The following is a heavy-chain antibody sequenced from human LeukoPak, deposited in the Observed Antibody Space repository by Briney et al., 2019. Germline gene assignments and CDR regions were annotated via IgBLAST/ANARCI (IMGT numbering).Heavy chain of an antibody. Sequence: SQTLSLTCAVSGGSISSGGYSWSWIRQPPGKGVEWIGYIYHSGSTYYNPSLKSRVTISVDRSKNQFSLKLSSVTAADTAVYYCARGYSRNWFDPWGQGTLVTVSS. CDR1: GGSISSGGYS. D-gene: IGHD6-13*01. J-gene: IGHJ5*02. V-gene: IGHV4-30-2*01. CDR2: IYHSGST. CDR3: ARGYSRNWFDP.